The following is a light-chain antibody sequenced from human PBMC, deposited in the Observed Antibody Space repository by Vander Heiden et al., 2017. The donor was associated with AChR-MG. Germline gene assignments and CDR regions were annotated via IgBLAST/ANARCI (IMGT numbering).Light chain of an antibody. CDR2: GES. CDR1: SLRNDY. V-gene: IGLV3-19*01. Sequence: SSELTQDPAVSVALGQTVRITCQGDSLRNDYASWYQQKPGQAPVLVIYGESKRPSGIPDRFSGSSSGNTASLTITGAQAEDEADYYCGSRDNSGDHGVFGGGTKLTVL. CDR3: GSRDNSGDHGV. J-gene: IGLJ3*02.